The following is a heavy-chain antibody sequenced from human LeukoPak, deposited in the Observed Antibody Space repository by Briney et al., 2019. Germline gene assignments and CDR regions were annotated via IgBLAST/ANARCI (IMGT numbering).Heavy chain of an antibody. J-gene: IGHJ6*04. CDR1: GFTFSSYS. CDR3: ARNTTWFGEFDYYYYYGMDV. CDR2: ISSSSSYI. D-gene: IGHD3-10*01. Sequence: PGGSLRLSCAASGFTFSSYSMNWVRQAPGKGLEWVSSISSSSSYIYYADSVKGRFTISRDNAKNSLYLQMNSLRAEDTAVYYCARNTTWFGEFDYYYYYGMDVWGKGTTVTVSS. V-gene: IGHV3-21*01.